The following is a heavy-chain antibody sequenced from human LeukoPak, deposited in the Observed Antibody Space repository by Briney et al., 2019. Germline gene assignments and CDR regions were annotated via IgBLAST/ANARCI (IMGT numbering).Heavy chain of an antibody. CDR3: ARTVEDFMITFGEVTSYYFDY. CDR2: IYYSGST. V-gene: IGHV4-59*01. J-gene: IGHJ4*02. Sequence: PSETLSLTCTVSGGSISSYYWSWIRQPPGKGLEWIGYIYYSGSTNYNPSLKSRVTISVDTSKNQFSLKLSSVTAADTAVYYCARTVEDFMITFGEVTSYYFDYWGQGTLVTVSS. D-gene: IGHD3-16*01. CDR1: GGSISSYY.